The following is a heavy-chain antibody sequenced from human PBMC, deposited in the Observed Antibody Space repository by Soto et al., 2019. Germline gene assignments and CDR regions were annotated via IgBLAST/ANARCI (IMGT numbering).Heavy chain of an antibody. J-gene: IGHJ4*02. CDR2: IHYSGTT. D-gene: IGHD5-18*01. CDR3: ARDRDSYGFHDY. V-gene: IGHV4-31*03. CDR1: GGYISSGGSY. Sequence: QVQLQESGPGLVKPSQTLSVTCTVSGGYISSGGSYWSWIRQHPGKGLEWIGYIHYSGTTYYNPSLKSRVTISIDTSKKQFSLKLSSVTAADTAVYYCARDRDSYGFHDYWGQGTLVTVSS.